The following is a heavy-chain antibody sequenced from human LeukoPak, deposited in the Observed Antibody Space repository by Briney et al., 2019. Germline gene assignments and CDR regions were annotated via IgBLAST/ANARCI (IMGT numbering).Heavy chain of an antibody. Sequence: SETLSLTCTVSGGSISSYYWSWIRQPPGKGLEWIGYIYYSGSTNYNPSLKSRVTISVDTSKNQFSLKLSSVTAADTAVYYCAIYPERSGYYYVTPSWYFDFWGRGTLVTVSS. V-gene: IGHV4-59*01. CDR2: IYYSGST. J-gene: IGHJ2*01. D-gene: IGHD3-22*01. CDR3: AIYPERSGYYYVTPSWYFDF. CDR1: GGSISSYY.